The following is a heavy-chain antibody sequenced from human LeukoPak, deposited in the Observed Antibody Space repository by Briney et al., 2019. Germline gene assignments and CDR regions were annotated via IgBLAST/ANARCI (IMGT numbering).Heavy chain of an antibody. J-gene: IGHJ4*02. D-gene: IGHD6-6*01. V-gene: IGHV1-24*01. CDR1: GYTLTELS. CDR3: ATEGSGIAARL. CDR2: FDPEDGET. Sequence: ASVKVSCKGSGYTLTELSMHWVRQAPGNGLERMGGFDPEDGETIDAQKFQGRVTMTEDTSTDTAYMELSSLRSEDTAVYYCATEGSGIAARLWGQGTLVTVSS.